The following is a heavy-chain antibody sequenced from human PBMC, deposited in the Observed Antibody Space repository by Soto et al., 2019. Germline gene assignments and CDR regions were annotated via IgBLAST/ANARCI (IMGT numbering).Heavy chain of an antibody. CDR2: ITDSGDST. Sequence: DVQLLESGGGCVQPGVSLRLSCAASGFTFFTHAMSWVRQAPGKGLQWVSTITDSGDSTYYADSVRGRFTISRDNSENTLFLQMNSLGVDDTAVYYCAKDGYIVGAASEHWGQGTLVTVSP. CDR3: AKDGYIVGAASEH. CDR1: GFTFFTHA. D-gene: IGHD1-26*01. V-gene: IGHV3-23*01. J-gene: IGHJ4*02.